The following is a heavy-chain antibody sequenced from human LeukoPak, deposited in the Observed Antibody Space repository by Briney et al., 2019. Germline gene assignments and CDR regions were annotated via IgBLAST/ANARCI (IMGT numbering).Heavy chain of an antibody. CDR2: ITGSGGST. CDR1: GFTFSSYG. J-gene: IGHJ4*02. Sequence: GGTLRLSCAASGFTFSSYGMNWVRQAPGRGLEWVSGITGSGGSTYYADSVKGRFTISRDNSKNTLYLQVNSLRAEDTALYYCAKEHSSSWQIFDSWGQGTLVTVSS. CDR3: AKEHSSSWQIFDS. D-gene: IGHD6-13*01. V-gene: IGHV3-23*01.